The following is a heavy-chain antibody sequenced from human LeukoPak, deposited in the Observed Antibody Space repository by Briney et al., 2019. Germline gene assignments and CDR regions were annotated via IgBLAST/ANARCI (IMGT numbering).Heavy chain of an antibody. CDR2: ISGSGGST. V-gene: IGHV3-23*01. CDR3: AKDLIRLGETALVGSPY. D-gene: IGHD5-18*01. CDR1: GFTFSSYA. J-gene: IGHJ4*02. Sequence: GGSLRLSCAASGFTFSSYAMSWVRQAPGKGLEWVSAISGSGGSTYYADSVKGRFTISSDNSKNTLYLQTNSLRAEDTAVYYCAKDLIRLGETALVGSPYWGQGTLVTVSS.